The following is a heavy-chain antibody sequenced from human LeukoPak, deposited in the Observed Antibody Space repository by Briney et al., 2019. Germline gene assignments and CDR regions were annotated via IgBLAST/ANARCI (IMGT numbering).Heavy chain of an antibody. D-gene: IGHD6-19*01. CDR3: AKGRRAVAGSPTDY. V-gene: IGHV3-23*01. CDR1: GFTFSRYA. Sequence: SGGSLRLSCAASGFTFSRYAMSWVRQAPGKGLEWVSGMSSSGESPYYADSVKGRFTISRDNSKNTLYLEINSLRAEDTAVYYCAKGRRAVAGSPTDYWGQGTLVTVSS. CDR2: MSSSGESP. J-gene: IGHJ4*02.